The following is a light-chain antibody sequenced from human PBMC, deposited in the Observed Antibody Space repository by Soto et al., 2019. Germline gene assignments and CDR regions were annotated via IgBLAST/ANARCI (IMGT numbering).Light chain of an antibody. V-gene: IGKV3-11*01. J-gene: IGKJ2*01. CDR2: DAF. Sequence: EIVLTQSPATLSLSPGERATLSCRASQSVSTYLVWYQQKPGQAPRLLIYDAFRRATGIPARFSGSGFGTDFTLTISSLEPDDFAVYFCQQRSNWMYTFGQGTKLEIK. CDR1: QSVSTY. CDR3: QQRSNWMYT.